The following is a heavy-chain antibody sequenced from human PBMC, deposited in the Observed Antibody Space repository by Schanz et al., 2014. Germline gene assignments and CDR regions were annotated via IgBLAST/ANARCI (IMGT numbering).Heavy chain of an antibody. J-gene: IGHJ4*02. CDR1: GGSISSSNW. D-gene: IGHD1-26*01. Sequence: QVQLQQWGAGLLKPSETLSLTCAVSGGSISSSNWWSWVRQPPGKGLEWIGEIYHSGTTNYNPSLKSRVTMSVDKSKNQFSLRLSSVTAADTAVYYCARDLSGSFCFDYWGQGTLVTVSS. CDR3: ARDLSGSFCFDY. V-gene: IGHV4-4*02. CDR2: IYHSGTT.